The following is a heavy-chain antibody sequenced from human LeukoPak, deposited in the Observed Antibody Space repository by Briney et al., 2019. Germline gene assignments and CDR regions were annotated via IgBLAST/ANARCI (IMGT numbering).Heavy chain of an antibody. V-gene: IGHV4-39*01. J-gene: IGHJ3*02. D-gene: IGHD3-22*01. CDR3: ARRGDSSGYYKTWGAFDI. Sequence: SETLSLTCTVSGGSISSSSYYWGWIRQPPGKGLEWIGSIYYSGSTYYNPSLKSRVTMSVDTSKNQFSLKLSSVTAADTAVYYCARRGDSSGYYKTWGAFDIWGQGTMVTVSS. CDR1: GGSISSSSYY. CDR2: IYYSGST.